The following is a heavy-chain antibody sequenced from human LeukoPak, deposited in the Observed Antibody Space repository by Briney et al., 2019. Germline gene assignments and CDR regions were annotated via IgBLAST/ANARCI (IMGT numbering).Heavy chain of an antibody. CDR3: ARDLVGSHTSYSSGAWDY. J-gene: IGHJ4*02. V-gene: IGHV1-69*13. Sequence: SVKVSCKASGGTFSNYAISWVRQAPGQGLEWMGGIIPIFDTADYAQKFQGRLTITADESTSTAYMELSSLRAEDTAVYYCARDLVGSHTSYSSGAWDYWGQGTMVTVSS. D-gene: IGHD3-9*01. CDR2: IIPIFDTA. CDR1: GGTFSNYA.